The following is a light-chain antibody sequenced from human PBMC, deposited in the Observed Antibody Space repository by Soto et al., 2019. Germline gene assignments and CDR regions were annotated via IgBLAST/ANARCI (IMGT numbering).Light chain of an antibody. CDR2: DNN. V-gene: IGLV1-51*01. J-gene: IGLJ3*02. Sequence: QSVLTQPPSVSAAPGQTVTISCSGNSSNIGKNYVSWFQQFPGTAPKLLIYDNNKRPSGIPDRFSGSNSGTSATLGITGLQTGDEADYYCDTWDSSLSAVVFGGGTQLTVL. CDR3: DTWDSSLSAVV. CDR1: SSNIGKNY.